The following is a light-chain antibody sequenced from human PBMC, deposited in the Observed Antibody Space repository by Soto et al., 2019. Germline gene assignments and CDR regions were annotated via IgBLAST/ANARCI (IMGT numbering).Light chain of an antibody. V-gene: IGKV3-11*01. CDR3: QQRSNWPRGT. CDR2: EAS. CDR1: QSVGSY. Sequence: EIVLTQSPATLSLSPGERATLSCRASQSVGSYLAWYQQKPGQAPRLLIYEASNRATSIPARFSGSGSGTDFTLTISSLEPEDFAVYYCQQRSNWPRGTFGQGTKVEIK. J-gene: IGKJ2*02.